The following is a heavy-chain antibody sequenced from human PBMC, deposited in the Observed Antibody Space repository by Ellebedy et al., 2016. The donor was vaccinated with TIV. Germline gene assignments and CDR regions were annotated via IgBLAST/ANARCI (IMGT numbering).Heavy chain of an antibody. Sequence: SETLSLTXTVSGYSIKSGYYWGWIRQPPGKGLDWLGNIYHSGSTYYNPSLRSRVTLSLDTSKNQFSLKLSSVTAADTAVYYCARIDLRYGTDVWGQGTTVTVSS. CDR1: GYSIKSGYY. CDR2: IYHSGST. CDR3: ARIDLRYGTDV. V-gene: IGHV4-38-2*02. D-gene: IGHD3/OR15-3a*01. J-gene: IGHJ6*02.